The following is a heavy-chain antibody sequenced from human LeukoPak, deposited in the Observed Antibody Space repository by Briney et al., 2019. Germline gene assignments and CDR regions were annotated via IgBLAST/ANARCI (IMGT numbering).Heavy chain of an antibody. D-gene: IGHD4-11*01. CDR3: ARDSGGKYSNYVGY. Sequence: GGSLRLSCAASGFTFSSYWMSWVRQAPGKGLEWVANIKQDGSENYYVDSVKGRFTISRDNAKNSLYLQMNSLRAEDTAVYYCARDSGGKYSNYVGYWGQGTLVTVSS. CDR1: GFTFSSYW. J-gene: IGHJ4*02. V-gene: IGHV3-7*01. CDR2: IKQDGSEN.